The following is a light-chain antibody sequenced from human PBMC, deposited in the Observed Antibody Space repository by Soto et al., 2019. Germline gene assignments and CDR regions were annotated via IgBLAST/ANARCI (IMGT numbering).Light chain of an antibody. J-gene: IGLJ1*01. Sequence: QSALTQPPSASGSPGQSVTISCTGSSGDVGAYNYVSWYQQHPGKAPKLVIFEVNKRPSGVPDRFSGSKSGNTASLTVSGLQTEDEADYYCNSSAVSNTLVFATGLKVT. CDR1: SGDVGAYNY. CDR3: NSSAVSNTLV. V-gene: IGLV2-8*01. CDR2: EVN.